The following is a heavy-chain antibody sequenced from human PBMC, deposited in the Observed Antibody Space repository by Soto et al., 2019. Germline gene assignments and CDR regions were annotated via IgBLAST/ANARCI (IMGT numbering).Heavy chain of an antibody. CDR1: GFTFSSYA. Sequence: GSVRLFCAPSGFTFSSYAMSWVRQAPGKGLEWVSAISGSGGSTYYADSVKGRFTISRDNSKNTLYLQMNSLRAEDTAVYYGAKEAHAVIQHWGQGNLVAVSS. CDR2: ISGSGGST. J-gene: IGHJ1*01. V-gene: IGHV3-23*01. CDR3: AKEAHAVIQH.